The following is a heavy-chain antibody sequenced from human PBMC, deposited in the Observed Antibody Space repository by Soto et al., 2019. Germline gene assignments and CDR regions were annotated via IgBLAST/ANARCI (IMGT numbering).Heavy chain of an antibody. CDR1: GFTFSSYA. CDR3: ARAVYYYHGMDV. J-gene: IGHJ6*02. V-gene: IGHV3-30-3*01. CDR2: ISYDGSNK. Sequence: QVQLVESGGGVVQPGRSLRLSCAASGFTFSSYAMHWVRQAPGKGLEWVAVISYDGSNKYYADSVKGRFTISRDNSKNTLYLQMTSLSAEDTAVYYCARAVYYYHGMDVWGPGNTVTVSS.